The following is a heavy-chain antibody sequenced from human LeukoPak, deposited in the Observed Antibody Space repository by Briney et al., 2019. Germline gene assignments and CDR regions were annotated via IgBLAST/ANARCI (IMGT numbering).Heavy chain of an antibody. CDR1: GFTFSNYW. J-gene: IGHJ4*02. Sequence: GGSLRLSCAASGFTFSNYWMSWVRQAPGKGLEWVAHIDQDGSEEHYMDSVKARFIISRDNAKNSLALQMDSLRAGDTAVYYCVRDGGVSCYDLLDYWGQGTLVTVSS. D-gene: IGHD5-12*01. CDR3: VRDGGVSCYDLLDY. CDR2: IDQDGSEE. V-gene: IGHV3-7*01.